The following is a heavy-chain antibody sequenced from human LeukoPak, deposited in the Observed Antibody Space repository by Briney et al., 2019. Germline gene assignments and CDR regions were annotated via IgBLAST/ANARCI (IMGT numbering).Heavy chain of an antibody. J-gene: IGHJ4*02. V-gene: IGHV4-34*01. D-gene: IGHD6-19*01. CDR2: INHSGST. Sequence: PSETLSLTCAVYGGSFSGYYWSWIRQPPGKGLEWIGEINHSGSTNYNPSLKSRVTISVDTSKNQFSLKLSSVTAADTAVYYCARASIAVAGLDYWSQGTLVTVSS. CDR3: ARASIAVAGLDY. CDR1: GGSFSGYY.